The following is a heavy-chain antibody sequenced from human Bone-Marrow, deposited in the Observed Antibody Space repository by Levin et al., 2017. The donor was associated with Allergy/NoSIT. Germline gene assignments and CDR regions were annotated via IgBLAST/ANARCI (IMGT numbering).Heavy chain of an antibody. D-gene: IGHD2-15*01. Sequence: SCAASGFTFSNAWMSWVRQAPGKGLEWVGRIKSKTDGGTTDYAAPVKGRFTISRDDSKNTLYLQMNSLKTEDTAVYYCTTDLPRSPVVVAATIPGWANYWGQGTLVTVSS. CDR3: TTDLPRSPVVVAATIPGWANY. CDR2: IKSKTDGGTT. J-gene: IGHJ4*02. V-gene: IGHV3-15*01. CDR1: GFTFSNAW.